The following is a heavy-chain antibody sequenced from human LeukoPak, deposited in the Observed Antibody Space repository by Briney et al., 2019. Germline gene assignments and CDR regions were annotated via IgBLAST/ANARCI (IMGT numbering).Heavy chain of an antibody. V-gene: IGHV3-9*01. Sequence: GGSLRLSCAASGFTFDDYAMHWVRQAPGKGLEWVSGISWNSGSIGYADSVKGRFTISRDNAKNSLYLQMNSLRAEDTALYYCAKDRANGLYYYYGMDVWGQGTTVTVSS. D-gene: IGHD4/OR15-4a*01. CDR3: AKDRANGLYYYYGMDV. CDR1: GFTFDDYA. J-gene: IGHJ6*02. CDR2: ISWNSGSI.